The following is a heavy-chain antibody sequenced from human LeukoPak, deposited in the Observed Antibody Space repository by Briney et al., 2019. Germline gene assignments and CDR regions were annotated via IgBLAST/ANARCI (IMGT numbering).Heavy chain of an antibody. CDR1: GGSISSGGYY. J-gene: IGHJ3*02. V-gene: IGHV4-31*03. Sequence: SETLSLTCTVSGGSISSGGYYWSWIRQHPGKGLEWIGYIYYSGSTYYNPSLKSRVTISIDRSKNQFSLKLSSVTAADTAVYYCARQQWLDVFDIGAQGTMDTV. CDR2: IYYSGST. D-gene: IGHD6-19*01. CDR3: ARQQWLDVFDI.